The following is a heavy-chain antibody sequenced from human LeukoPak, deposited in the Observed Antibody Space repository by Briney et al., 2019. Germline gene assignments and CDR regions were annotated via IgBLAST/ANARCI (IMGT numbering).Heavy chain of an antibody. J-gene: IGHJ4*02. V-gene: IGHV3-21*01. CDR3: ARVRYCSSTSCYYFDY. CDR1: GFTFSSYA. D-gene: IGHD2-2*01. Sequence: GGSLRLSCAASGFTFSSYAMSWVRQAPGKGLEWVSSISSSSSYIYYADSVRGRFTISRDNAKNSLYLQMNSLRAEDTAVYYCARVRYCSSTSCYYFDYWGQGTLVTVSS. CDR2: ISSSSSYI.